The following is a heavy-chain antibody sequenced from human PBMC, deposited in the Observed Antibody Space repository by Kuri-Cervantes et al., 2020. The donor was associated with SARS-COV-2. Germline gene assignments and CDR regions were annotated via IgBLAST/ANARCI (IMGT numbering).Heavy chain of an antibody. CDR1: GGSISSSSYY. J-gene: IGHJ4*02. CDR2: ISYSGST. D-gene: IGHD1-14*01. Sequence: ESLKISCSVSGGSISSSSYYWGWIRQPPGKGLEWVGSISYSGSTYYNPSLKSRITISVDTSKNQFSLKLSSVTAADTAVYYCARAVGNFDFWGQGTLVTVSS. V-gene: IGHV4-39*01. CDR3: ARAVGNFDF.